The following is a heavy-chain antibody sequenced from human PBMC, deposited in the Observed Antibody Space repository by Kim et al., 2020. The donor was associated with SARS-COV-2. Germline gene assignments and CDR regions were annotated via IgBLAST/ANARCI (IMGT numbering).Heavy chain of an antibody. D-gene: IGHD6-19*01. CDR2: IDPSDSYT. CDR3: ARPRGLAVAGTRAFDI. J-gene: IGHJ3*02. Sequence: GESLKISCKGSGYSFTSYWISWVRQMPGKGLEWMGRIDPSDSYTNYSPSFQGHVTISADKSISTAYLQWSSLKASDTAMYYCARPRGLAVAGTRAFDIWGQGTMVTVSS. CDR1: GYSFTSYW. V-gene: IGHV5-10-1*01.